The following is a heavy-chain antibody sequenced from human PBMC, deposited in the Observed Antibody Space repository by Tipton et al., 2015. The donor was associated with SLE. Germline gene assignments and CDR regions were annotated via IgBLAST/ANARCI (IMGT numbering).Heavy chain of an antibody. CDR3: ARSGPALGYCSGGSCLDY. J-gene: IGHJ4*02. CDR2: IYTSGST. CDR1: GYSISSGFY. Sequence: TLSLTCTVSGYSISSGFYWGWIRQPPGKGLEWIGYIYTSGSTNYNPSLKSRVTISVDTSKNQFSLKLSSVTAADTAVYYCARSGPALGYCSGGSCLDYWGQGTLVTVSS. D-gene: IGHD2-15*01. V-gene: IGHV4-38-2*02.